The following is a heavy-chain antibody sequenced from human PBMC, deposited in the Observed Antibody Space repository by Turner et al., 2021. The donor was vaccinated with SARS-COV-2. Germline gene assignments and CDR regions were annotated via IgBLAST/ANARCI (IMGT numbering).Heavy chain of an antibody. CDR3: ARVDTDFGELDFFDS. CDR1: GASLTSGRHH. D-gene: IGHD3-10*01. J-gene: IGHJ4*02. V-gene: IGHV4-31*03. Sequence: QVQLQETGPGLGRPPRTLSLICPVSGASLTSGRHHWGWIRQHPAKGLEWIGNIYYSGSTDYNPSLKRRVSISLDTSRGQFSLNLDSVTAADTAIYYCARVDTDFGELDFFDSWGQGALVTVSS. CDR2: IYYSGST.